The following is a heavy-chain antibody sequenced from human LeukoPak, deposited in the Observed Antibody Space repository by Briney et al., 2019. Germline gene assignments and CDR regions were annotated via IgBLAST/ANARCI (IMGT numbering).Heavy chain of an antibody. CDR1: GFTFDDYA. J-gene: IGHJ4*02. CDR2: ISWDGGST. V-gene: IGHV3-43D*03. D-gene: IGHD2-15*01. Sequence: GGSLRLSCAASGFTFDDYAMHWVRQAPGRGVEWVSLISWDGGSTYYADSVKGRFTISRDNSKNSLYLQMNSLRAEDTALYYCAKEPGYCSGGSCYGETGALDYWGQGTLVTVSS. CDR3: AKEPGYCSGGSCYGETGALDY.